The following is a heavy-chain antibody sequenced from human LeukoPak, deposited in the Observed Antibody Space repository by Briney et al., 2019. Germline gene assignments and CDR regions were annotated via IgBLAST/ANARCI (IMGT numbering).Heavy chain of an antibody. CDR3: ARDRGGFGEPLDY. D-gene: IGHD3-10*01. J-gene: IGHJ4*02. V-gene: IGHV1-69*06. CDR1: GGTFSSYA. CDR2: IIPIFGTA. Sequence: SVKVSCKASGGTFSSYAISWMRQAPGQGLEWMGGIIPIFGTANYAQKFQGRVTITADKSTSTAYMELSSLRSEDTAVYYCARDRGGFGEPLDYWGQGTLVTVSS.